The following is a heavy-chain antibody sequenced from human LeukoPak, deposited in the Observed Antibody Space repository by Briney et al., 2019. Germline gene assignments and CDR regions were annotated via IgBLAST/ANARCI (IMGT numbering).Heavy chain of an antibody. Sequence: LPGGSLRLSCAASGFTFDDYAMHWVRQAPGKGLEWVSGISWNCGSIGYADSVKGRFTISRDNAKNSLYLQMNSLRAEDTALYYCAKDIGGITGTLVAFDIWGQGTMVTVSS. CDR1: GFTFDDYA. V-gene: IGHV3-9*01. CDR3: AKDIGGITGTLVAFDI. CDR2: ISWNCGSI. D-gene: IGHD1-7*01. J-gene: IGHJ3*02.